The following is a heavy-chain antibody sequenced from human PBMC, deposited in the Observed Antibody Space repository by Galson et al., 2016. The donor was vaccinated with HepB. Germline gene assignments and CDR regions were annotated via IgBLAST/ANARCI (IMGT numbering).Heavy chain of an antibody. J-gene: IGHJ4*02. CDR3: WTSYVDHIY. D-gene: IGHD4-17*01. Sequence: SLRLSCAASGFTFSDNAMHWVRQAPGKGLEWVALISYDGSNKYYADSVKGRFTISKDDSMETLYLQMDSLRVEDTAVYYCWTSYVDHIYWGQGTLGAVSS. V-gene: IGHV3-30-3*01. CDR2: ISYDGSNK. CDR1: GFTFSDNA.